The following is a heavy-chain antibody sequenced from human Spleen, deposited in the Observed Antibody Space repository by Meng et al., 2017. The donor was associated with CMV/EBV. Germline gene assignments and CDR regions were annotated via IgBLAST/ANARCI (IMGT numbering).Heavy chain of an antibody. J-gene: IGHJ4*02. CDR1: GGTFSSYA. V-gene: IGHV1-2*02. CDR2: INPKSGGT. CDR3: TRIGGYSDSNGYLDY. Sequence: ASVKVSCKASGGTFSSYAISWVRQATGQGLEWMGWINPKSGGTKFAQKFQGRVTMTRDTSISTAYLELSRLTSDDTAIYYCTRIGGYSDSNGYLDYWGQGTLVTVSS. D-gene: IGHD3-22*01.